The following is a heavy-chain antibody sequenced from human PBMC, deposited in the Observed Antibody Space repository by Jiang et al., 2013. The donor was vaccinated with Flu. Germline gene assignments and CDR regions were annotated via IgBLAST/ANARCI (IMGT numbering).Heavy chain of an antibody. J-gene: IGHJ5*02. CDR3: ARAIPAAMVRGRNWFDP. V-gene: IGHV4-34*01. Sequence: LLKPSETLSLTCAVYGGSFSGYYWSWIRQPPGKGLEWIGEINHSGSTNYNPSLKSRVTISVDTSKNQFSLKLSSVTAADTAVYYCARAIPAAMVRGRNWFDPWGQGTLVT. CDR2: INHSGST. D-gene: IGHD3-10*01. CDR1: GGSFSGYY.